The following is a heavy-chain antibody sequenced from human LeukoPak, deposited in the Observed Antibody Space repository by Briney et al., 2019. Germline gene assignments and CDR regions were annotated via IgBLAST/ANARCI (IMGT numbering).Heavy chain of an antibody. J-gene: IGHJ5*02. Sequence: SETLSLTCAVYGGSFSGYYWSWLRQPPEKGLEWSGEINHSGSTNYNPSLTSRVTISVDTSKNQFSLKLSSVTAADTAVYYCARGRSRKITMVRGVGYWFDPWGQGTLVTVSS. D-gene: IGHD3-10*01. CDR3: ARGRSRKITMVRGVGYWFDP. CDR1: GGSFSGYY. V-gene: IGHV4-34*01. CDR2: INHSGST.